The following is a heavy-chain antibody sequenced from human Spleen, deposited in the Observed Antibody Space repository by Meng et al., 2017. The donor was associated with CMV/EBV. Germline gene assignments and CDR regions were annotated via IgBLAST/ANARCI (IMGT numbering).Heavy chain of an antibody. J-gene: IGHJ6*02. CDR1: GYTFTSYA. CDR2: INPNSGGT. V-gene: IGHV1-2*02. D-gene: IGHD3-3*01. CDR3: ARDLRFLEWFPAGYYYGMDV. Sequence: ASVKVSCKASGYTFTSYAMHWVRQAPGQRLEWVGWINPNSGGTNSAQKFQGRVTMTRDTSISTAYMDLSRLTSDDTAVYYCARDLRFLEWFPAGYYYGMDVWGQGTTVTVSS.